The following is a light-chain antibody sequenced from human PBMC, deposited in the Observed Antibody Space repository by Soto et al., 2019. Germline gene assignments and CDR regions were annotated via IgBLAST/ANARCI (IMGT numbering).Light chain of an antibody. CDR2: DAS. V-gene: IGKV1D-13*01. J-gene: IGKJ1*01. CDR3: QQYDKYST. CDR1: QGISSA. Sequence: AIQLTQSPSSLSASVGDRVTITCRASQGISSALAWYQQKPGKAPRLLIYDASTLQGGVPSRFSGRGSGTEFTLTVTSLQPEDFASYFCQQYDKYSTFGHGTKVDVK.